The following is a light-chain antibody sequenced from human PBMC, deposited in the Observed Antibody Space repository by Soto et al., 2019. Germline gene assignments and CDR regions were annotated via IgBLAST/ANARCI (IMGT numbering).Light chain of an antibody. CDR1: QDINKY. CDR2: DAS. V-gene: IGKV1-33*01. J-gene: IGKJ4*01. Sequence: DIQMTQSPSSLSASVGDRVTITCQASQDINKYLSWYQHKPGKAPNLLIYDASNLQTGVPSRFSGSGSRTGFTFTISSLQPEDIATYYCQQYDNALLSFGGGTRVEI. CDR3: QQYDNALLS.